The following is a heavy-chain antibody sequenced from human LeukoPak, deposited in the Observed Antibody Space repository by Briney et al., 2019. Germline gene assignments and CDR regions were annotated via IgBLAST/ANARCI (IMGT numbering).Heavy chain of an antibody. CDR1: GGTFSSYA. Sequence: SVKVSCKASGGTFSSYAICWVRQAPGQGLEWMGGIIPIIGTANYAQKFQGRVTITTDESTSTAYMELSSLRCETTAVYYCPRDSRSGGGAHAFDIWSQVTMVTVSS. D-gene: IGHD2-15*01. CDR2: IIPIIGTA. CDR3: PRDSRSGGGAHAFDI. J-gene: IGHJ3*02. V-gene: IGHV1-69*05.